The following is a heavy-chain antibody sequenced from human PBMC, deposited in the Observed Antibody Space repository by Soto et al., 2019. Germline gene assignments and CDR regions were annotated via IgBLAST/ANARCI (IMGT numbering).Heavy chain of an antibody. CDR2: MSFDGSRN. J-gene: IGHJ6*02. Sequence: QAQLVESGGGVVQPGRSLRLSCIVSGFSFSNFGMHWVRQAPGKGLEWVAAMSFDGSRNYYADSVKGRFTISRDVSKNGLYLQLESLIPEKTAVYFCVKDKAGSVELAGMEVWGQGTTVIVS. CDR3: VKDKAGSVELAGMEV. V-gene: IGHV3-30*13. CDR1: GFSFSNFG. D-gene: IGHD1-1*01.